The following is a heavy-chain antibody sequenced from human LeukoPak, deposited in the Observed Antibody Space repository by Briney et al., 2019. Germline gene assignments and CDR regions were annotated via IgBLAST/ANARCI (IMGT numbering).Heavy chain of an antibody. V-gene: IGHV1-2*02. D-gene: IGHD3-22*01. Sequence: ASVKVSCKASGYTFTGYYMHWVRQAPGQGLEWMGWINPNSGGTDYAQKFQGRVTMTRDTSISAAYMEVSRLRSDDTAVYYCARDYYDSSGYSRFDPWGQGTLVTVSS. CDR1: GYTFTGYY. CDR2: INPNSGGT. CDR3: ARDYYDSSGYSRFDP. J-gene: IGHJ5*02.